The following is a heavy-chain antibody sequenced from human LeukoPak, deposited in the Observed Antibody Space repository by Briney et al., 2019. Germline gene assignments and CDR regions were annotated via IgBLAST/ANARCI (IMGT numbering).Heavy chain of an antibody. J-gene: IGHJ6*02. V-gene: IGHV4-4*07. CDR1: GGSISSYY. CDR3: ARAGPYGSGRRPYYYYGMDV. D-gene: IGHD3-10*01. CDR2: IYTSGST. Sequence: PSETLSLTCTVSGGSISSYYWSWIRQPAGKGLEWIGRIYTSGSTNYSPSLKSRVTMSVDTSKNQFSLKLSSVTAADTAVYYCARAGPYGSGRRPYYYYGMDVWGQGTTVTVSS.